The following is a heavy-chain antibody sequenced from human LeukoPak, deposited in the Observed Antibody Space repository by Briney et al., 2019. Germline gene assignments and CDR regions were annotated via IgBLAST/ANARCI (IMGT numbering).Heavy chain of an antibody. CDR1: GGSFSGYY. CDR2: INHSGST. D-gene: IGHD3-22*01. CDR3: ARYDNRIWFDP. J-gene: IGHJ5*02. Sequence: PSETLSLTCAVYGGSFSGYYWSWIRQPPGKGLEWIGEINHSGSTNYNPSLKSRVTISVGTSKNQFSLKLSSVTAADTAVYYCARYDNRIWFDPWGQGTLVTVSS. V-gene: IGHV4-34*01.